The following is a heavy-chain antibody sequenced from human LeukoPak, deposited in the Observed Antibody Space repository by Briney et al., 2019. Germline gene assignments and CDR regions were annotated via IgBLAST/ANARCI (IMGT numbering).Heavy chain of an antibody. CDR2: ISSSGSTI. V-gene: IGHV3-11*01. D-gene: IGHD6-19*01. J-gene: IGHJ4*02. Sequence: PGGSLRVSCAASGFTFSDYYMSWIRQAPGNGLEWVSYISSSGSTIYYADSVKGRFTISRDNAKNSLYLQMNSLRAEDTAVYYCARGIAVAGTDFDYWGQGTLVTVSS. CDR1: GFTFSDYY. CDR3: ARGIAVAGTDFDY.